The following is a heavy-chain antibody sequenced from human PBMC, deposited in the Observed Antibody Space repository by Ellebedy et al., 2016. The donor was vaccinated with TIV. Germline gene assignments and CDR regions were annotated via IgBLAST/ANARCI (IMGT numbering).Heavy chain of an antibody. CDR1: GFTFRSYA. V-gene: IGHV3-23*01. CDR2: ISGGGIST. Sequence: GESLKISCVASGFTFRSYAMSWVRQVPGKGLEWVSGISGGGISTYTADSVKGRFHISRDNSKNMIYLQMNSLRADDTAMYYCAKRSQFSRISCFDYWGQGTLVTVSS. D-gene: IGHD2-2*01. CDR3: AKRSQFSRISCFDY. J-gene: IGHJ4*02.